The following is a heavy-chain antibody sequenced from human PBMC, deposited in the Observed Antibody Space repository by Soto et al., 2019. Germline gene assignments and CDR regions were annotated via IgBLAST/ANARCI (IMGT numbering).Heavy chain of an antibody. CDR2: LSYDGSVK. D-gene: IGHD4-17*01. Sequence: QVQLVESGGGVVQPGRSLRLSCVASGFTFSDYGMHWVRQAPGKGLEWVAGLSYDGSVKYHADSVKGRFTISRDNSKNTLFLQMNSLRDEDTAVYYCTKDPTVDDWYFDLWGRGTLVTVSS. CDR3: TKDPTVDDWYFDL. CDR1: GFTFSDYG. V-gene: IGHV3-30*18. J-gene: IGHJ2*01.